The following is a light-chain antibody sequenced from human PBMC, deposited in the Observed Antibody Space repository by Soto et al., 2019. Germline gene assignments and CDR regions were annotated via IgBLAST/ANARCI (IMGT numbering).Light chain of an antibody. CDR1: QSVGSN. CDR2: AAS. V-gene: IGKV3-20*01. J-gene: IGKJ5*01. Sequence: ENVMTQSPGTLSFAPGESATLSCRASQSVGSNIAWYQQRPGQAPRLLIYAASTRAPGIPDRFSGRGSGTDFSLSISRLQPEDVAFYHCQQYGTSRITFGQGTRLEI. CDR3: QQYGTSRIT.